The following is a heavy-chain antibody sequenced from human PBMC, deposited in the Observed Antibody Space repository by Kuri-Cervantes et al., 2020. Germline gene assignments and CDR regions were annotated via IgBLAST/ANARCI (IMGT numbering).Heavy chain of an antibody. J-gene: IGHJ3*02. Sequence: GSLRLSCAASGFTFSSYSMNWVRQPPGKGLEWIGYIYYSGSTNYNPSLKSRVTISVDTSKNQFSLKLSSVTAADTAVYYCARTNDAFDIWGQGTMVTVSS. CDR1: GFTFSSYS. CDR3: ARTNDAFDI. V-gene: IGHV4-59*01. CDR2: IYYSGST.